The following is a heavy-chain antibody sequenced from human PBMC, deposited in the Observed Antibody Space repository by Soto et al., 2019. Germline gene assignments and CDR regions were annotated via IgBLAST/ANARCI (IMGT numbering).Heavy chain of an antibody. D-gene: IGHD5-18*01. Sequence: HPGGSLRLSCAASGFTVSSNYMSWVRQAPGKGLEWVSVIYGGGDTYYADSVKGRFTISRDNSKNTVYLQMNSLRAEDTAVYYCASGYTSYYYYYGMDVWGQGTTVTVSS. J-gene: IGHJ6*02. CDR2: IYGGGDT. V-gene: IGHV3-66*01. CDR3: ASGYTSYYYYYGMDV. CDR1: GFTVSSNY.